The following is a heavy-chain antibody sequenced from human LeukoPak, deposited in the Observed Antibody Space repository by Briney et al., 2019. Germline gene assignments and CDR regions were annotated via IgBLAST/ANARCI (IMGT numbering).Heavy chain of an antibody. V-gene: IGHV3-13*01. D-gene: IGHD3-10*01. CDR1: GFTFSSYD. J-gene: IGHJ4*02. Sequence: GGSLRLSCAASGFTFSSYDMHWVRQATGKGLEWVSAIGTAGDTYYPGSVKGRFTISRENAKNSLYLQMNSLRAGDTAVYYCARGEFDSGSYYLDYWGQGTLVTVPS. CDR3: ARGEFDSGSYYLDY. CDR2: IGTAGDT.